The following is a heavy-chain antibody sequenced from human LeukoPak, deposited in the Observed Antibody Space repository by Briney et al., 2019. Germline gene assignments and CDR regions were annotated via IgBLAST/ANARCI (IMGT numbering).Heavy chain of an antibody. CDR3: AKAFFDEDYYYMDV. CDR2: ISWDGGST. Sequence: GGSLRLSCAASGFTFDDYAMHWVRQAPGKGLEWVSLISWDGGSTYYADSVKGRFTISRDNSKNSLYLQINSLRAEDTALYYCAKAFFDEDYYYMDVWGKGTTVTVSS. CDR1: GFTFDDYA. V-gene: IGHV3-43D*03. J-gene: IGHJ6*03.